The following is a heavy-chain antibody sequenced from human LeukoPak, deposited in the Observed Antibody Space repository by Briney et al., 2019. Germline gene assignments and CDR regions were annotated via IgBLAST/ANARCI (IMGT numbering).Heavy chain of an antibody. CDR2: INPNSGGT. Sequence: ASVKVSCKASGYTFTGYYMHWVRQAPGQGLEWMGWINPNSGGTNYAQKFQGRVTMTRDTSISTAYMELSRLRSDDTAVYYCARVKALGIVGSTTVLDPWGQGTLVTVSS. V-gene: IGHV1-2*02. CDR3: ARVKALGIVGSTTVLDP. D-gene: IGHD1-26*01. CDR1: GYTFTGYY. J-gene: IGHJ5*02.